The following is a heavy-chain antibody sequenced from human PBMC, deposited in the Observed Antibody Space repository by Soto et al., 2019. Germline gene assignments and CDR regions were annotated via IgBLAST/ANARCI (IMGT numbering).Heavy chain of an antibody. J-gene: IGHJ4*02. V-gene: IGHV4-30-4*01. CDR2: XXYXGXX. D-gene: IGHD5-18*01. CDR1: GGSISSGDYY. CDR3: ASWDTAMVYFDY. Sequence: SETLSLTCTVSGGSISSGDYYWSWIRQPXGKGLEWXGYXXYXGXXXYXXSLKSRVTISVDTSKNQFSLKLSSVTAADTAVYYCASWDTAMVYFDYWGQGTLVTVSS.